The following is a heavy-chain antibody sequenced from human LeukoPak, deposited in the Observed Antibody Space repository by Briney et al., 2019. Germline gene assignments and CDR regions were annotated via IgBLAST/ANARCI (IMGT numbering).Heavy chain of an antibody. Sequence: GGSLRLSCEGSGFTFDDYALHWVRQAPGKGLEWVSGISWNSGSIDYADSVQGRLTISRDNAKNSLYLQMNSLRPEDTAFYYCAKDSASSGWFGGAFDIWGQGTMVTVSS. D-gene: IGHD6-19*01. J-gene: IGHJ3*02. CDR1: GFTFDDYA. CDR3: AKDSASSGWFGGAFDI. CDR2: ISWNSGSI. V-gene: IGHV3-9*01.